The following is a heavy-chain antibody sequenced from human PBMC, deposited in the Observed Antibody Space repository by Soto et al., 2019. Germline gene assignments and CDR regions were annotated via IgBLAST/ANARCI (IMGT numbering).Heavy chain of an antibody. J-gene: IGHJ4*02. CDR2: INAGNGNT. D-gene: IGHD3-10*01. V-gene: IGHV1-3*01. CDR3: ARGDFYGPFEN. Sequence: ASLKVSCKASGYTFTENGMHWARQAPGQRLEWMGWINAGNGNTQFSQKFQDRVTITRDTSASIAYMDLSSLRSEDTAIYYCARGDFYGPFENWGQGTLVTVSS. CDR1: GYTFTENG.